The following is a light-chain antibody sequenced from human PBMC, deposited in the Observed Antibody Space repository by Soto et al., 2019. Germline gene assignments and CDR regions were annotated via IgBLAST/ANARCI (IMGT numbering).Light chain of an antibody. V-gene: IGKV1-39*01. Sequence: DIQMTQSPSSLSASVGDRVTITCRASQSISSYLNWYQHKPGKAPRLLIYAASSLQSGVPSRFSGSGSGTDFTLTISSLQPEDSAAYYCQQSYSTPVDFGQGPKLEIK. J-gene: IGKJ2*01. CDR2: AAS. CDR1: QSISSY. CDR3: QQSYSTPVD.